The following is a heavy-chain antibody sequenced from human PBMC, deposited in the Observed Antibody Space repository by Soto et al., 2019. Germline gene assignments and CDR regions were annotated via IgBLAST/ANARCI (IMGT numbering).Heavy chain of an antibody. CDR2: ISGSGGST. CDR3: ARKKRYCSRTSCYTADY. V-gene: IGHV3-23*01. Sequence: GGSLRLSCAASGFTFSSYAMSWVRQAPGKGLEWVSAISGSGGSTYYADSVKGRFTISRDNSKNTLYLQMNSLRAEDTAVYYCARKKRYCSRTSCYTADYWGQGTLVTVSS. J-gene: IGHJ4*02. CDR1: GFTFSSYA. D-gene: IGHD2-2*02.